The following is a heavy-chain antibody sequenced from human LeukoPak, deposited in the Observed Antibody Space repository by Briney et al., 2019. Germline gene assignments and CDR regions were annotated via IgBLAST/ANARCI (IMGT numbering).Heavy chain of an antibody. V-gene: IGHV1-2*02. CDR2: INPNSGGR. D-gene: IGHD3-22*01. CDR1: GYTFSDYY. CDR3: ARYYYDSSGYPRSLDY. J-gene: IGHJ4*02. Sequence: ASVKVSCKASGYTFSDYYMYWVRQAPGQGLEWMGWINPNSGGRNYARKSQGRDTMTRDTSISAAYKELRRLTSDDTAVYYCARYYYDSSGYPRSLDYWGQGTLVTVSS.